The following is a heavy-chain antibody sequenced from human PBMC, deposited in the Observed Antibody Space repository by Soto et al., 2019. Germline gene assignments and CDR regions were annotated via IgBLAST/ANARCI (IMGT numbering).Heavy chain of an antibody. V-gene: IGHV4-34*01. CDR3: ARGIGYCSSTNCYSSRHLRFDS. Sequence: QVQLQQWGAGLLKTSETLSLTCAVYGGSFSGYYWTWIRQTPGKGMEWIGEINHSGTTKYNPSLKSQVTISIDTSKNQFSLHVTSATAAVTAVYFCARGIGYCSSTNCYSSRHLRFDSWGQGSLVTVSS. D-gene: IGHD2-2*01. CDR1: GGSFSGYY. CDR2: INHSGTT. J-gene: IGHJ4*02.